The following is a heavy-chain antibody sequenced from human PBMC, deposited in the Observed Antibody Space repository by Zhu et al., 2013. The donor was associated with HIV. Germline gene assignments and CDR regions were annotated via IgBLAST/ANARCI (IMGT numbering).Heavy chain of an antibody. CDR2: INHSGST. J-gene: IGHJ4*02. CDR1: GGSFSNYF. D-gene: IGHD1-1*01. V-gene: IGHV4-34*01. Sequence: QVQLQQWGAGLLKPSETLSLTCAVYGGSFSNYFWSWIRQPPGKGLEWIGEINHSGSTNYNPSLKSRVTISVDTSKNQFSLKLTSVTAADTAVYYCARGEPEPDYWGPGTLVTVSS. CDR3: ARGEPEPDY.